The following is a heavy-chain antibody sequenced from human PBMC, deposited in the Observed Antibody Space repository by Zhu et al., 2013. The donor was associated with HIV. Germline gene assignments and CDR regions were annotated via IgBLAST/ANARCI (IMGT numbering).Heavy chain of an antibody. V-gene: IGHV4-59*01. CDR2: IYYSGST. J-gene: IGHJ4*02. CDR1: GGSISSYY. Sequence: VQLQESGPGLVKPSETLSLTCTVSGGSISSYYWSWIRQPPGKGLEWIGYIYYSGSTNYNPSLKSRVTISVDTSKNQFSLKLSSVTAADTAVYYCARARNPHANPYYFDYWGQGTLVTVSS. CDR3: ARARNPHANPYYFDY.